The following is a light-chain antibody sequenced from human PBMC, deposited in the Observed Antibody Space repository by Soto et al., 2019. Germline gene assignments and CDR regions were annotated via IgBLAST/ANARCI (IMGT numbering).Light chain of an antibody. Sequence: DIQMTHSPSSLSASVGDRVTITCRASQSISSYLNWYQQKPGKVPKLLMYAASSLQSGVPSRFSGSGSGTDFTLTISSLQPEDFATYDCQQSYSTPLTFGGGTQVEIK. CDR1: QSISSY. V-gene: IGKV1-39*01. CDR2: AAS. J-gene: IGKJ4*01. CDR3: QQSYSTPLT.